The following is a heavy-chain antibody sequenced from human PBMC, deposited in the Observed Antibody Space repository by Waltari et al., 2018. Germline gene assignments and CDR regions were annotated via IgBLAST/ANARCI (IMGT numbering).Heavy chain of an antibody. V-gene: IGHV1-69*10. CDR3: ARVEGIEMATWGY. CDR2: VIPILGIA. D-gene: IGHD7-27*01. J-gene: IGHJ4*02. Sequence: QVQLVQSGAEVKKPGSSVKVSCKASGGTFSSYAISWVRQAPGQGLEWMGGVIPILGIANYAQKFQGRVTITADKATSTAYMERSSLRSEDTAVYYCARVEGIEMATWGYWGQGTLVTVSS. CDR1: GGTFSSYA.